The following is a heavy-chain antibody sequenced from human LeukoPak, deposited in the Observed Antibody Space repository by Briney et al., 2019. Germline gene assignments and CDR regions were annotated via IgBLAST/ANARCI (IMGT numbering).Heavy chain of an antibody. CDR1: GFTSSSYA. CDR2: ISYDGSNK. V-gene: IGHV3-30*04. CDR3: AGGAWIPGSYLY. D-gene: IGHD3-10*01. J-gene: IGHJ4*02. Sequence: PGGSLRLSCAASGFTSSSYAMHWVRQAPGKGLEWVAVISYDGSNKYYADSVKGRFTISRDNSKNTLYLQMNSLRAEDTAVYYCAGGAWIPGSYLYWGQGTLVTVSS.